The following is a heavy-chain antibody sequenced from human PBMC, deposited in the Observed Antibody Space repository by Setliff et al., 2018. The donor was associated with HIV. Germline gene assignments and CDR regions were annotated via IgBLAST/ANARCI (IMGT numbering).Heavy chain of an antibody. CDR1: GFTFEDYG. J-gene: IGHJ6*03. CDR3: TKDGSLSGRYFYYMDV. D-gene: IGHD2-15*01. Sequence: RTGGSLRLSCAASGFTFEDYGMSWVRQVPGKGLEWVSGINGNGGSTGYADSVKGRLTISRDNAKKSLYLQMDSLTTEDTALYFCTKDGSLSGRYFYYMDVWGKGTTVTVSS. V-gene: IGHV3-20*04. CDR2: INGNGGST.